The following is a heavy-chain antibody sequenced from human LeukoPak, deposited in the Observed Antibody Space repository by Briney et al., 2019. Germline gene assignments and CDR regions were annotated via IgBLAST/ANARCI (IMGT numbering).Heavy chain of an antibody. CDR3: ARDRFLNYYDSSGCYADY. D-gene: IGHD3-22*01. J-gene: IGHJ4*02. CDR2: ISAYNGNT. CDR1: GYTFTNYG. V-gene: IGHV1-18*01. Sequence: RASVKVSCKASGYTFTNYGISWVRQAPGQGPEWMGWISAYNGNTNYAQKLQGRVTMTTDTSTSTAYMELRSLRSDDTAVYYCARDRFLNYYDSSGCYADYWGQGPLVTVSS.